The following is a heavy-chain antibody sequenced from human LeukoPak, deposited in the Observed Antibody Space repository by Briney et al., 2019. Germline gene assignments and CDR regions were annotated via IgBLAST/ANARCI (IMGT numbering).Heavy chain of an antibody. D-gene: IGHD3-10*01. CDR3: ARDYYGSGSYYPIRWDYYGMDV. CDR1: GFTFSSYW. J-gene: IGHJ6*04. V-gene: IGHV3-7*03. Sequence: TGGSLRLSCAASGFTFSSYWMSWVRQAPGKGLEWVVNIKQDGSEKCYVDSVKGRFTISRDNAKNSLYLQMNSLRAEDTAVYYCARDYYGSGSYYPIRWDYYGMDVWGKGTTVTVSS. CDR2: IKQDGSEK.